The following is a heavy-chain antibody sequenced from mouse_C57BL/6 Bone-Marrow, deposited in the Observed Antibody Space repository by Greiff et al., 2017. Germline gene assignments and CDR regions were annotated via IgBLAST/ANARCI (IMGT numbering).Heavy chain of an antibody. J-gene: IGHJ4*01. CDR2: VYPYNGGT. D-gene: IGHD2-5*01. V-gene: IGHV1-36*01. CDR3: AREGYSNYDAIDY. Sequence: EVQGVESGPVLVKPGPSVKISCKASGFTFTDYYMHWVKQSHGKSLEWIGLVYPYNGGTSYNQKFKGKATLTVDTSSSTAYMELNSLTSEDSAVYYCAREGYSNYDAIDYWGQGTSVTVSS. CDR1: GFTFTDYY.